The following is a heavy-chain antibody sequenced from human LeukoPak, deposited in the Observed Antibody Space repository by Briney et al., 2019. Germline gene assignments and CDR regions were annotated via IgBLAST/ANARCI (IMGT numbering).Heavy chain of an antibody. CDR3: ASDRVLGSGSLDN. Sequence: PGGTLRLSCTASVFRFSVFWMHCVCQAPGKGLVWVSRIRGDLHDTTYADSVKGRFTISRDNAQNPLYMQMNILRVENTAVYYCASDRVLGSGSLDNWGQGTLVTVSS. V-gene: IGHV3-74*01. D-gene: IGHD3-10*01. J-gene: IGHJ4*02. CDR1: VFRFSVFW. CDR2: IRGDLHDT.